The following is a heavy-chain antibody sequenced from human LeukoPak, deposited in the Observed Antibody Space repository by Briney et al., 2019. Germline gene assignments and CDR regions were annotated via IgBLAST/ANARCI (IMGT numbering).Heavy chain of an antibody. Sequence: SETLSLACTVSGGSISSGGYYWSWIRQHPGKGLEWIGYIYYSGSTYYNPSPKSRVTISVDTSKNQFSLKLSSVTAADTAVYYCARDYGDYSFDYWGQGTLVTVSS. CDR2: IYYSGST. J-gene: IGHJ4*02. CDR3: ARDYGDYSFDY. CDR1: GGSISSGGYY. D-gene: IGHD4-17*01. V-gene: IGHV4-31*03.